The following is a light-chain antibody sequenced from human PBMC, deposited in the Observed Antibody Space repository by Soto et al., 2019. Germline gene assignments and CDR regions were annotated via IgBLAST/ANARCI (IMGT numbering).Light chain of an antibody. CDR1: SGHSSYI. Sequence: QLVLTQSSSASASLGSSVKLTCTLSSGHSSYIIAWHQQQPGKAPRYLMKLEGSGSYSRGSGVPDRFSGSSSGADRYLTISNLQFEDETDYYCETWDSNTRVFGGGTKVTVL. CDR2: LEGSGSY. CDR3: ETWDSNTRV. V-gene: IGLV4-60*02. J-gene: IGLJ2*01.